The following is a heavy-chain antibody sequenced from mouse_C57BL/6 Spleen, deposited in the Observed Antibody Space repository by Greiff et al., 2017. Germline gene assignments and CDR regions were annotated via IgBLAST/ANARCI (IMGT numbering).Heavy chain of an antibody. CDR3: ARTDYGSNFDY. Sequence: QVHVKQSGPELVKPGASVKISCKASGYTFTDYYINWVKQRPGQGLEWIGWIFPGSGSTYYNEKFKGKATLTVDKSSSTAYMLLSSLTSEDSAVYFCARTDYGSNFDYWGQGTTLTVSS. CDR2: IFPGSGST. J-gene: IGHJ2*01. CDR1: GYTFTDYY. V-gene: IGHV1-75*01. D-gene: IGHD1-1*01.